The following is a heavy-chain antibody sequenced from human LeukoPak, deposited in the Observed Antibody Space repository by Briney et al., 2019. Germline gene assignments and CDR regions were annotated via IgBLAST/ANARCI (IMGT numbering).Heavy chain of an antibody. CDR3: AKISWDGRGTFY. Sequence: SGGSLRLSCAASGFTFSTYSMSWVRQAPGKGLEWVSAIRGGGENTHYADSVKGRFTISRDNSKDTLSLQMVSLRAEDTAVYYCAKISWDGRGTFYWGQGTLVTVSS. V-gene: IGHV3-23*01. CDR2: IRGGGENT. D-gene: IGHD2-15*01. J-gene: IGHJ4*02. CDR1: GFTFSTYS.